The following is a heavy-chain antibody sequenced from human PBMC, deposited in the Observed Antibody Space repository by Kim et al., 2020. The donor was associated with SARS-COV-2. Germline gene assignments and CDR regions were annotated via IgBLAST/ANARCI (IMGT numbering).Heavy chain of an antibody. D-gene: IGHD3-10*01. Sequence: GYADSVKGRITISRDNAKNSLYLQMNSLRAEDTALYYCATSPSYGSSFDYWGQGTLVTVSS. V-gene: IGHV3-9*01. CDR3: ATSPSYGSSFDY. J-gene: IGHJ4*02.